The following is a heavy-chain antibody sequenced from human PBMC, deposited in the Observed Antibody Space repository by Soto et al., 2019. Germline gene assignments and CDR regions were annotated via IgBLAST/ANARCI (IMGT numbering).Heavy chain of an antibody. D-gene: IGHD5-18*01. V-gene: IGHV3-33*01. J-gene: IGHJ4*02. Sequence: PGGSLRLSCAASGFTFSSYGMHWVRQAPGKGLEWVAVIWYDGSNKYYADSVKGRFTISRDNSKNTLYLQMNSLRAEDTAVYYCARDSIQLWLHGPQFDYWGQGTLVTVSS. CDR1: GFTFSSYG. CDR2: IWYDGSNK. CDR3: ARDSIQLWLHGPQFDY.